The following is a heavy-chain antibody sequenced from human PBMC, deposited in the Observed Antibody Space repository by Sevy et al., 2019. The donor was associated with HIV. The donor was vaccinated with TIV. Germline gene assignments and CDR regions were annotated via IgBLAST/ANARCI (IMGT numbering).Heavy chain of an antibody. D-gene: IGHD1-7*01. CDR2: IYYSGST. Sequence: SETLSLTCIVSGGSISSSSYYWGWIRQPPGKGLEWVGSIYYSGSTYYNPSLKSRVTISVDTSKNQFSLKLSSVTAADTAVYYCASFFFTGTTRSNWGQGTLVTVSS. V-gene: IGHV4-39*01. CDR1: GGSISSSSYY. CDR3: ASFFFTGTTRSN. J-gene: IGHJ4*02.